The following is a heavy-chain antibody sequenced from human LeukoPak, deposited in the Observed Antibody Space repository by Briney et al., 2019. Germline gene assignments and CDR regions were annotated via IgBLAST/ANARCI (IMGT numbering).Heavy chain of an antibody. CDR2: ISGASSDNYI. CDR1: GFSFGVYS. J-gene: IGHJ5*02. CDR3: TREGGVGP. Sequence: GGSLRLSCVASGFSFGVYSMNWVRQAPGKGLEWVSTISGASSDNYIDYADSVKGQFTISRDNAKKSVFLEMNGLRDDDTAVYYCTREGGVGPWGQGTLVSVSS. D-gene: IGHD3-16*01. V-gene: IGHV3-21*01.